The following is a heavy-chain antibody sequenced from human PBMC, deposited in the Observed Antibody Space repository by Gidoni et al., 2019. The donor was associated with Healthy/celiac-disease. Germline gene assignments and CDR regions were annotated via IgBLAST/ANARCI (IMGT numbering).Heavy chain of an antibody. CDR3: ATRSSSSMAIPLQTTL. V-gene: IGHV3-53*02. D-gene: IGHD6-6*01. CDR2: IYSGGST. J-gene: IGHJ4*02. CDR1: GFTVSSNY. Sequence: EVQLVETGGGLIQPGGSLRLSCAASGFTVSSNYMSWVRQAPGKGLEWVSVIYSGGSTYYADSVKGRFTISRDNSKNTLYLQMNSLRAEDTAVYYCATRSSSSMAIPLQTTLWGQGTLVTVSS.